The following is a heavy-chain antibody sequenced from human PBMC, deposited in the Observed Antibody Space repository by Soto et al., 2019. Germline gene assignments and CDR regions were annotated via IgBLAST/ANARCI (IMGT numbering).Heavy chain of an antibody. D-gene: IGHD3-16*02. CDR3: ARGIQYRYGMDV. CDR2: IKFDGSST. J-gene: IGHJ6*02. V-gene: IGHV3-74*01. Sequence: EVQVVESGGGLVQPGGSQRLSCAAVGFTFSNYWMHWVRQVPGKGLVWVSRIKFDGSSTFYADSVKGRFTISRDNAKNTVYLQMNSLRAEDTGVYYCARGIQYRYGMDVWGQGTTVTVSS. CDR1: GFTFSNYW.